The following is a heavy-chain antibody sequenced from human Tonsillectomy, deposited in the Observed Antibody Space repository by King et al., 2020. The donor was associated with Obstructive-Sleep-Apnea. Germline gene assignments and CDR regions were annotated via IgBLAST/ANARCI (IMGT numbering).Heavy chain of an antibody. J-gene: IGHJ4*02. CDR1: GFTFSTFS. V-gene: IGHV3-48*04. D-gene: IGHD6-19*01. CDR2: ISSSSSTI. Sequence: VQLVESGGGLVQPGGSLRLSCAASGFTFSTFSMNWVRQAPGKGLEWVSYISSSSSTIYYAEFVKGRFTISRDNAKNSLYLQMNSLRAEDTAVYYCARTPRGSSGWYTHFDYWGQGTLVTVSS. CDR3: ARTPRGSSGWYTHFDY.